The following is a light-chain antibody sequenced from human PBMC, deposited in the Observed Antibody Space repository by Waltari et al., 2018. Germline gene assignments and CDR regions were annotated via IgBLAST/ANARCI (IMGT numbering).Light chain of an antibody. Sequence: QSALTQPASVSGSPGQSITISCTGTSSDVGTYDYVSWYQQHPGKAPKLMIYDVTKRPSGIANRFCGSKSGNTASLTISGLQAEDEADYYCSSYTTSSTVYVFGTGTKVTVL. CDR3: SSYTTSSTVYV. CDR2: DVT. J-gene: IGLJ1*01. V-gene: IGLV2-14*03. CDR1: SSDVGTYDY.